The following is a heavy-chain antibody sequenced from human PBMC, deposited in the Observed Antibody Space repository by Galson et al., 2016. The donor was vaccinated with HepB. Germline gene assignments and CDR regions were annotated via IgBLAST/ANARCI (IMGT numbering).Heavy chain of an antibody. CDR2: ISAGNGDT. V-gene: IGHV1-3*01. CDR1: GYTFPSYF. CDR3: TRGGGSGSYPFAY. J-gene: IGHJ4*02. D-gene: IGHD3-10*01. Sequence: SCKASGYTFPSYFMHWVRQAPGQRLEWMGWISAGNGDTKYSQNFQGRVTITRDTSASTAYMELSSLRSEDAAVYYCTRGGGSGSYPFAYWGQGTLVTVSS.